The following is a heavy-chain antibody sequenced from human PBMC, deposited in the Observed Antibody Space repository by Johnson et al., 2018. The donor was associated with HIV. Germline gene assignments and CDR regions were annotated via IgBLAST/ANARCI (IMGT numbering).Heavy chain of an antibody. Sequence: VQLVESGGDVVRPGGSLRISCVASGFKLYEYDVSWVRQVPGKGLEWVSVINWSGGGTAYADSVKGRFTVSTDNAKNSLYLQMNSLRTEVTALYYCARPTRSSIAATGDDAFDIWGQGTMVSVSS. CDR3: ARPTRSSIAATGDDAFDI. J-gene: IGHJ3*02. V-gene: IGHV3-20*04. CDR2: INWSGGGT. D-gene: IGHD6-13*01. CDR1: GFKLYEYD.